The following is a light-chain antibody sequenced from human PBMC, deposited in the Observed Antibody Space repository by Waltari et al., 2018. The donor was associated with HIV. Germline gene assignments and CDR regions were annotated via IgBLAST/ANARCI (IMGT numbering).Light chain of an antibody. CDR1: CGLDAAIYR. CDR2: YKSDSDK. J-gene: IGLJ2*01. CDR3: VIWHNSAWV. V-gene: IGLV5-45*01. Sequence: QAVLTQPASLSSSPGASASLTCTLRCGLDAAIYRLYCYQQKPGSPPQYLLRYKSDSDKQQGSGVPSRFSGSKDASANAGILLISGLQSGDEADYYCVIWHNSAWVFGGGTKLTVL.